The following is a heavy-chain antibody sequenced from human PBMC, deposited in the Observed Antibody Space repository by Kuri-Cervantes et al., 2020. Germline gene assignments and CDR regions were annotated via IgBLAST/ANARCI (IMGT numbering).Heavy chain of an antibody. Sequence: GESLKISCAASGFTFDDYGMHWVRQATGKGLEWVSAIGTAGDTYYPGSVKGRFTISRENAKNSLYLQMNSQRAGDTAVYYCARRGDGRLFHNWYFDLWGRGTLVTVSS. CDR1: GFTFDDYG. CDR3: ARRGDGRLFHNWYFDL. V-gene: IGHV3-13*01. J-gene: IGHJ2*01. CDR2: IGTAGDT. D-gene: IGHD3-22*01.